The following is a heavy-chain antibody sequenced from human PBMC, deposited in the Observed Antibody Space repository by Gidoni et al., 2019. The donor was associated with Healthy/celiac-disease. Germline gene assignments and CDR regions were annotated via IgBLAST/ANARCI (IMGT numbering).Heavy chain of an antibody. V-gene: IGHV3-15*01. Sequence: EVQLVESGGGLVKPGGSLSLSCAASGFTFSNGWMTWVRQAPGKGLEWVGRIKSKTDGGTTDYAAPVKGRFTISRDDSKNTLYLQMNSLKTEDTAVYYCTTEGDYEGWNYYYYGMDVWGQGTTVTVSS. CDR2: IKSKTDGGTT. J-gene: IGHJ6*02. D-gene: IGHD4-17*01. CDR3: TTEGDYEGWNYYYYGMDV. CDR1: GFTFSNGW.